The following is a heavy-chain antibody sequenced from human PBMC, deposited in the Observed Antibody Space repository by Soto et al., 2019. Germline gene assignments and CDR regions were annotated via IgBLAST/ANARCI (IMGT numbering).Heavy chain of an antibody. CDR2: ISATGTT. D-gene: IGHD6-13*01. CDR3: ARARAGAADF. Sequence: QVQLQESRPGLVEPSETLSLTCTVSGDSMSSYYWSWIRQPAEKGLEWIGRISATGTTTCIPSLKSRITLSVATSKNQVSLNLKFGTAADTAVYFCARARAGAADFWGQGTVVTVS. CDR1: GDSMSSYY. V-gene: IGHV4-4*07. J-gene: IGHJ3*01.